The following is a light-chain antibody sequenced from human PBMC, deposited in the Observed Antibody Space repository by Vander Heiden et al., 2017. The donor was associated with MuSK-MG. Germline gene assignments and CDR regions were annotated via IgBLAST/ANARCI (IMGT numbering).Light chain of an antibody. V-gene: IGKV1-39*01. J-gene: IGKJ1*01. CDR3: QQSDSTPGT. CDR1: QSISSY. CDR2: AAS. Sequence: DIQMTQSPSSLSASVGDRVTITCRASQSISSYLNWYQQKPGKAPKLLIYAASSLQSGVPSTFRGSGSGTDFTLTISRLQPEDFATYYCQQSDSTPGTFGQGTKVEIK.